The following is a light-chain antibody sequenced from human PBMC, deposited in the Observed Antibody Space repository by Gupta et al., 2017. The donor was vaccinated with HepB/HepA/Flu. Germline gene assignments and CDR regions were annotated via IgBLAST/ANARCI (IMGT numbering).Light chain of an antibody. J-gene: IGKJ5*01. V-gene: IGKV1-33*01. Sequence: DIQMTQSPSSLSASVGDRVTITCQASQDISNYLNWYQQKPGKAPKLLIYDASNLETGVPSRFSGSGSGTDFTFTIISLQPEDIATYYCQQKNNLPITFGQGTQLEIK. CDR3: QQKNNLPIT. CDR1: QDISNY. CDR2: DAS.